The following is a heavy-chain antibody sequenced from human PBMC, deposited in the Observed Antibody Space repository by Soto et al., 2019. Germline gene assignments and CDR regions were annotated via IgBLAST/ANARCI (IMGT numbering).Heavy chain of an antibody. J-gene: IGHJ4*02. D-gene: IGHD6-19*01. CDR2: INSGGST. CDR3: ARDIILGPAEAGK. Sequence: EVQLVESGGGLIQPGGSMRLSCAASGFTVSSNYVTWVRQAPGKGLEWVSLINSGGSTYYADSVKGRFIISRENSKNTVYLQMNSLRADDTAMYYCARDIILGPAEAGKWGQGTLVTVSS. V-gene: IGHV3-53*01. CDR1: GFTVSSNY.